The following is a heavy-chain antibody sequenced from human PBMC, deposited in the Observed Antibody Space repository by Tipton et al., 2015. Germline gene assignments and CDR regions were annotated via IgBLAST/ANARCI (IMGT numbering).Heavy chain of an antibody. CDR3: ARGDWII. V-gene: IGHV4-39*07. CDR2: VHYSGST. CDR1: GASISSSRYY. D-gene: IGHD3/OR15-3a*01. J-gene: IGHJ4*02. Sequence: TLSLTCIVSGASISSSRYYWGWIRQPPGKGLEWMGNVHYSGSTFYNSSLKSRVTISVGTSKNQFSLKLNSVTAADTAVYYCARGDWIIWGQGTLVTVSS.